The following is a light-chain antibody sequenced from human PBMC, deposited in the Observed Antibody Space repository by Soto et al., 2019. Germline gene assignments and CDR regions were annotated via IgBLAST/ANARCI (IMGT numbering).Light chain of an antibody. Sequence: QSVLTQPPSMSGAPGQRVTMSCTGSSSNLGAGYDVHWYQRLPGAATKLLIYDNTHRPSGVPNRFSGSNSGTSASLAITGLQAEDEADYYCQSYDSGLSGHWVFGGGTKLTVL. CDR2: DNT. CDR3: QSYDSGLSGHWV. V-gene: IGLV1-40*01. CDR1: SSNLGAGYD. J-gene: IGLJ3*02.